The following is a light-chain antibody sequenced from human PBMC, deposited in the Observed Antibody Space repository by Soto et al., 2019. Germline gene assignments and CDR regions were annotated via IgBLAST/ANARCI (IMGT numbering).Light chain of an antibody. Sequence: DIHLTQSPSSLSASVGDRVTITCRASQAITNNLAWYQQKPGNPPRLLIYEESTLRSGVPSRFSGRKVGTQFILTIDSLQPEDFATYYCQQANSFPITFGQGTRLEIK. J-gene: IGKJ5*01. V-gene: IGKV1-9*01. CDR2: EES. CDR1: QAITNN. CDR3: QQANSFPIT.